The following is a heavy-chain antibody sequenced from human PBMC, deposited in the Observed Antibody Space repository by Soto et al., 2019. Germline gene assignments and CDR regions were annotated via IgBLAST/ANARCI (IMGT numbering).Heavy chain of an antibody. J-gene: IGHJ6*02. CDR3: ARAIAYYYDSSCYYNPYYYYGIDI. CDR2: INHSGST. D-gene: IGHD3-22*01. CDR1: GGSFSGYY. Sequence: SETLSLTCAVYGGSFSGYYWSWIRQPPGKGLEWIGEINHSGSTNYNPSLKSRVTISVDTSKNQFSLKLSSVTAADTAVYYCARAIAYYYDSSCYYNPYYYYGIDIRAQRTTV. V-gene: IGHV4-34*01.